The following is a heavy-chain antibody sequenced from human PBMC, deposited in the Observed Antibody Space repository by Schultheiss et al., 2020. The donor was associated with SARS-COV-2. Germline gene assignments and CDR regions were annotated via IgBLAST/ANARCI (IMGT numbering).Heavy chain of an antibody. D-gene: IGHD4-11*01. CDR2: IYSCGST. J-gene: IGHJ4*02. CDR1: GFTFSSYW. CDR3: VKGARLQPDY. V-gene: IGHV3-66*03. Sequence: GESLKISCAASGFTFSSYWMHWVRQAPGKGLEWVSVIYSCGSTYYADSVKGRFTISRDNSKNTLYLQMSSLRAEDTAVYYCVKGARLQPDYWGQGTLVTVSS.